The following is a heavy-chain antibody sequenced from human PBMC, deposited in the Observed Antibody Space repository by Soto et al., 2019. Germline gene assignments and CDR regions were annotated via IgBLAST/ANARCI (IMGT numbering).Heavy chain of an antibody. Sequence: GASVKVSCKASGGTFSSYAISWVRQAPGQGLEWMGGIIPIFGTANYAQKFQGRVTITADEPTSTAYMELSSLRSEDTAVYYCARAGKPYYYDSSGYYRLSYYYGMDVWGQGTTVTVSS. CDR3: ARAGKPYYYDSSGYYRLSYYYGMDV. V-gene: IGHV1-69*13. J-gene: IGHJ6*02. D-gene: IGHD3-22*01. CDR1: GGTFSSYA. CDR2: IIPIFGTA.